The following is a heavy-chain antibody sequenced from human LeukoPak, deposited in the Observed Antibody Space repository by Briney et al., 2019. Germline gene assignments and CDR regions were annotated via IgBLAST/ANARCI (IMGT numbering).Heavy chain of an antibody. CDR1: GFTFSSYA. Sequence: GGSLRLSCAASGFTFSSYAMSWVRQAPGKGLEWVSALTANGETTYYADSVKGRFTISRDNSKNTLFLQMNSLRAEDTAVYYCAANGESTDWHWNYWGQGTLVTVSS. CDR3: AANGESTDWHWNY. D-gene: IGHD3-9*01. CDR2: LTANGETT. V-gene: IGHV3-23*01. J-gene: IGHJ4*02.